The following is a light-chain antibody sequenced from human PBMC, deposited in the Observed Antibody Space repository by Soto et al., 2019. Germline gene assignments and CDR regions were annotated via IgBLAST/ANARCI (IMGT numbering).Light chain of an antibody. V-gene: IGKV1-33*01. J-gene: IGKJ4*01. CDR1: QDITND. CDR3: QQYDNVRLT. Sequence: DIQMTQSPSSLSASVGDRVTITCQASQDITNDLNWYQQKPGKAPKVLIYEASNLETGVPSRFSGSGSGTDFTFNISSLQPEDIATYFCQQYDNVRLTFGGGTKVEIK. CDR2: EAS.